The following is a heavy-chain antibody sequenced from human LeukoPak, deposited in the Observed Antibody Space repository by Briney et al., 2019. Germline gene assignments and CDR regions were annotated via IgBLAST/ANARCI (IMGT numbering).Heavy chain of an antibody. D-gene: IGHD3-10*01. CDR1: GFTFSSYA. CDR3: ANIWFGEYDFDY. Sequence: TGGSLRLSCAASGFTFSSYAMILVPQAPGKGLECVSAISGSGGSTYYADSVKGRFTISRDNAKNTLYLQMNGLRAEYTAVYYRANIWFGEYDFDYWGPGTLVTVSP. CDR2: ISGSGGST. J-gene: IGHJ4*02. V-gene: IGHV3-23*01.